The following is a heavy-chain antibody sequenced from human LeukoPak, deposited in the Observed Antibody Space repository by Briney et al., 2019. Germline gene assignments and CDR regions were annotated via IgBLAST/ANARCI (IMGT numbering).Heavy chain of an antibody. D-gene: IGHD6-13*01. J-gene: IGHJ3*02. CDR3: ATPNGYSSSWYAFDI. Sequence: GGSLRLSCAASGFTFSSYAMHWVRQAPGKGLEYVSAISSNGGSTYYANSVKGRFTISRDNSKNTLYLQMGSLRSEDTAVYYCATPNGYSSSWYAFDIWGQGTMVTVSS. V-gene: IGHV3-64*01. CDR2: ISSNGGST. CDR1: GFTFSSYA.